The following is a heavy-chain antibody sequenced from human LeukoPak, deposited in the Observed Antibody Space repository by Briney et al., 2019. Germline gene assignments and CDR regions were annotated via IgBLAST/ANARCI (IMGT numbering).Heavy chain of an antibody. CDR1: GFTFSSYG. D-gene: IGHD3-9*01. CDR3: AKDTAYILTGYSYYYYYGMDV. CDR2: ISYDGSNK. J-gene: IGHJ6*02. Sequence: GGSLRLSCAASGFTFSSYGMRWVRQAPGKGLEWVAVISYDGSNKYYADSVKGRFTISRDNSKNTLYLQMNSLRAEDTAVYYCAKDTAYILTGYSYYYYYGMDVWGQGTTVTVSS. V-gene: IGHV3-30*18.